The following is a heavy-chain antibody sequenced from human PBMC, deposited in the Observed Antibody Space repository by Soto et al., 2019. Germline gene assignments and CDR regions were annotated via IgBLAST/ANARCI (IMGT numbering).Heavy chain of an antibody. V-gene: IGHV4-61*05. D-gene: IGHD2-15*01. J-gene: IGHJ6*03. CDR3: ASSRQPENCSGGSCYSPYYYYYMDV. CDR1: GGSISSSSYY. Sequence: PSETLSLTCTVSGGSISSSSYYWGWIRQPPGKGLEWIGYIYYSGSTNYNPSLKSRVTISVDTSKNQFSLKLSSVTAADTAVYYCASSRQPENCSGGSCYSPYYYYYMDVWGKGTTVTVSS. CDR2: IYYSGST.